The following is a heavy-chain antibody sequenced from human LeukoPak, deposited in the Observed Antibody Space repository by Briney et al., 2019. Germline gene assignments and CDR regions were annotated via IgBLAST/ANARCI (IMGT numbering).Heavy chain of an antibody. J-gene: IGHJ4*02. CDR2: INTNSGGT. Sequence: ASVTVSFTASGYTFTVYYMHWVRQAPGQGLEWMGWINTNSGGTNYSQKFQGRVTMTRDTSISTAYMELSRLRSDDTAVYYCAREGAAAGDFDYWGQGTLVTVSS. D-gene: IGHD6-13*01. V-gene: IGHV1-2*02. CDR1: GYTFTVYY. CDR3: AREGAAAGDFDY.